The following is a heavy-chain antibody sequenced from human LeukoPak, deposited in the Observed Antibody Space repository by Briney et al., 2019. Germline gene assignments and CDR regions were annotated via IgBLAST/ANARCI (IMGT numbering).Heavy chain of an antibody. V-gene: IGHV4-39*02. CDR1: GGSISSSSYY. CDR3: ARDNYSYRLDL. Sequence: PSETLSLTCTVSGGSISSSSYYWGWIRQPPGKGLEWIGSIYYSGSTYYNPSLKSRVTISVDTSKNQFSLKLSSVTAADTAIYYCARDNYSYRLDLWGQGTLVTVSS. J-gene: IGHJ5*02. D-gene: IGHD2-21*01. CDR2: IYYSGST.